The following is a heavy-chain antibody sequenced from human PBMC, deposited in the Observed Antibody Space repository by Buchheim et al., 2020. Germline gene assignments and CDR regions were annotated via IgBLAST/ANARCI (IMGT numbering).Heavy chain of an antibody. D-gene: IGHD2-21*02. Sequence: QITLKESGPTLVKPTQTLTLPCTFSGFPLSAPGVGVGGVRQPPGKALEWLAEIYWDADERSSPSLRSRLTITKDTYKNQVGLRMTSMDPGDTGTYYCTHLDTTLVTKNYFDYWGQGTL. CDR3: THLDTTLVTKNYFDY. CDR2: IYWDADE. CDR1: GFPLSAPGVG. J-gene: IGHJ4*02. V-gene: IGHV2-5*02.